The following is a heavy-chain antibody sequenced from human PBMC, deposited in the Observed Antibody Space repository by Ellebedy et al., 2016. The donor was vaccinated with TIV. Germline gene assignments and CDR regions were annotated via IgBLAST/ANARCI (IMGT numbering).Heavy chain of an antibody. CDR1: GFSFSHYW. CDR2: IKQDGGER. Sequence: GGSLRLSCVASGFSFSHYWMAWVRQAPGKGPEWVANIKQDGGERYYVDSVKGRFTISRDNAKNSLYLQMNSLRDEDTAVYYCARDKITGATIFDYWGQGTLVTVSS. D-gene: IGHD7-27*01. CDR3: ARDKITGATIFDY. J-gene: IGHJ4*02. V-gene: IGHV3-7*03.